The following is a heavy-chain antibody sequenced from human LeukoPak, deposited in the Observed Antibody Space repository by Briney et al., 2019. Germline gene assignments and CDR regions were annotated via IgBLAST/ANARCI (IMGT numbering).Heavy chain of an antibody. CDR3: ARNFRGRYYDSSGSFGY. CDR2: INSDGSST. V-gene: IGHV3-74*01. J-gene: IGHJ4*02. CDR1: GFTFSSYW. D-gene: IGHD3-22*01. Sequence: GGSLRLSCAASGFTFSSYWMHWVRQAPGKGLVWVSRINSDGSSTSYADSVKGRFTISRDNAKNTLYLQMNSLRAEDTAVYYCARNFRGRYYDSSGSFGYWGQGTLVTVSS.